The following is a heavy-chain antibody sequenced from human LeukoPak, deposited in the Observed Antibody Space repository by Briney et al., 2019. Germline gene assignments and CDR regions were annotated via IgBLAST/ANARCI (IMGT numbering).Heavy chain of an antibody. CDR3: VREGTRHLTFDS. CDR2: IYSDGTST. J-gene: IGHJ4*02. Sequence: GGSLRFSCAASGFTFSSYWMHWVRQAPGKGLVWVSRIYSDGTSTTYADTVKGRFTIPRDNAKNTLFLQMNSLRADDTAVYYCVREGTRHLTFDSWGQGTLVTVSS. D-gene: IGHD3-10*01. CDR1: GFTFSSYW. V-gene: IGHV3-74*01.